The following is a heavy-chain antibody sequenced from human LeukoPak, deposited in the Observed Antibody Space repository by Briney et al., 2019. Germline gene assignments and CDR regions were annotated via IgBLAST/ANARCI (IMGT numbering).Heavy chain of an antibody. D-gene: IGHD1-26*01. CDR2: ISYDGSNK. CDR3: ARLVEGADYFDY. CDR1: GFTFSSYA. Sequence: GGSLRLSCAASGFTFSSYAMHWVRQAPGKGLEWVAVISYDGSNKYYADSVKGRFTISRDNSKNTLYLQMNSLRAEDTAVYYCARLVEGADYFDYWGQGTLVTVSS. V-gene: IGHV3-30-3*01. J-gene: IGHJ4*02.